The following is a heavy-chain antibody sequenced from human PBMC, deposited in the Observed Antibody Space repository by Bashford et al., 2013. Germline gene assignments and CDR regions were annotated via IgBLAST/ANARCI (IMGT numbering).Heavy chain of an antibody. CDR3: AREEGKWKYYFDY. V-gene: IGHV4-59*12. CDR2: IYYSGST. D-gene: IGHD1-1*01. CDR1: GGSISSYY. J-gene: IGHJ4*02. Sequence: SETLSLTCTVSGGSISSYYWSWIRQPPGKGLEWIGYIYYSGSTYYNPSLKSRVTISVDTSKNQFSLKLSSVTAADTAVYYCAREEGKWKYYFDYWGQGTLVTVSS.